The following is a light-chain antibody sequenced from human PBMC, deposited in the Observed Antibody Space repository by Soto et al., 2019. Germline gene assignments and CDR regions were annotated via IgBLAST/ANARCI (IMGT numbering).Light chain of an antibody. CDR2: GAS. CDR3: QQYGSSPPLT. Sequence: EIVLTQSPGTLSLSPGERATLSCRASQSVSSSYLAWYQQKPGQAPRLLIYGASSRATGIPDRFSGSGSGXXXXXXXXXXEPEDFAVYYCQQYGSSPPLTFGGGTKVEIK. V-gene: IGKV3-20*01. J-gene: IGKJ4*01. CDR1: QSVSSSY.